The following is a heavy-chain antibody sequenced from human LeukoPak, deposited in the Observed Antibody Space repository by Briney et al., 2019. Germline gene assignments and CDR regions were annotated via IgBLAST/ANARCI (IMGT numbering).Heavy chain of an antibody. CDR3: ARPQTVDTAMAKRAFDI. CDR2: IYYSGST. CDR1: GGSISSSSYY. D-gene: IGHD5-18*01. V-gene: IGHV4-39*01. J-gene: IGHJ3*02. Sequence: SETLSLTCTVSGGSISSSSYYWGWIRQPPGKGLEWIGSIYYSGSTYYNPSLKSRVTISVDTSKNQFSLKLSSVTAADTAVYYCARPQTVDTAMAKRAFDIWGQGTMVTVSS.